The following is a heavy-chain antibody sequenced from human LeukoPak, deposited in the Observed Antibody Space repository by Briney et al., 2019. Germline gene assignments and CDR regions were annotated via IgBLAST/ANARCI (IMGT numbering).Heavy chain of an antibody. Sequence: GGSLRLSCAASGFTFSSYWMHWVRQAPGKGLVWVSRINSDGSSTNYADSVKGRFTISRDNAKNTLYLQMNSLRAEDTAVYYCARVRYYGIWFYPWGQGTLVTVSS. J-gene: IGHJ5*02. CDR1: GFTFSSYW. V-gene: IGHV3-74*01. CDR2: INSDGSST. D-gene: IGHD3-9*01. CDR3: ARVRYYGIWFYP.